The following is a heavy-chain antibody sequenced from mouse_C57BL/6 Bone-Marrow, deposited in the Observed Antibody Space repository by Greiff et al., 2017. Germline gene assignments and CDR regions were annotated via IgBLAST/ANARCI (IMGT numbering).Heavy chain of an antibody. Sequence: QVQLQQPGAELVRPGTSVKLSCKASGYTFTSYWMHWVKQRPGQGLDWIGVIDPSDSYTNYNQKFKGKATLTVDTSSSTAYMQLSSLTSEDSAVYYCAKGGYYGSSYVDYWGQGTTLTVSS. J-gene: IGHJ2*01. CDR3: AKGGYYGSSYVDY. CDR1: GYTFTSYW. D-gene: IGHD1-1*01. V-gene: IGHV1-59*01. CDR2: IDPSDSYT.